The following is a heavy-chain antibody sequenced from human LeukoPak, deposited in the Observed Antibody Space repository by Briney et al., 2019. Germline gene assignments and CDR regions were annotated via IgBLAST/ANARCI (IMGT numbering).Heavy chain of an antibody. CDR3: ARDSRSGYDSYNFDY. CDR1: GYTFTNYG. CDR2: INPNSGGT. D-gene: IGHD5-12*01. V-gene: IGHV1-2*04. J-gene: IGHJ4*02. Sequence: ASVKVSCKASGYTFTNYGITWVRQAPGQGLEWMGWINPNSGGTNYAQKFQGWVTMTRDTSISTAYMELSRLRSDDTAVYYCARDSRSGYDSYNFDYWGQGTLVTVSS.